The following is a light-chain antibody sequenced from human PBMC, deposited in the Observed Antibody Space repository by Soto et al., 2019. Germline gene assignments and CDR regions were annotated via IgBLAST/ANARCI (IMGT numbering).Light chain of an antibody. J-gene: IGKJ1*01. CDR2: GAS. Sequence: EIVLTQSPGTLSLSPGERATLSCRASESVSSSYLAWYQQKPGQAPRLLIYGASIRATGMPDRCSGSGSGRSLSVTTGTLELEDFAVYYCQQYGSAPREFGQGTEVVI. V-gene: IGKV3-20*01. CDR3: QQYGSAPRE. CDR1: ESVSSSY.